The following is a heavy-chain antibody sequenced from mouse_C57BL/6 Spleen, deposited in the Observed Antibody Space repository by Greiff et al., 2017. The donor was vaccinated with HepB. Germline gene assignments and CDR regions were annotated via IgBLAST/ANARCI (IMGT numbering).Heavy chain of an antibody. Sequence: QVQLQQPGAELVRPGSSVKLSCKASGYTFTSYWMHWVKQRPIQGLEWIGNIDPSDSATHYNQKFKDKATLTVDKSSSTAYMQRSSLTSEDSAGYYCAGEGDSNYEGYYAMDYWGQGTSVTVSS. V-gene: IGHV1-52*01. J-gene: IGHJ4*01. CDR2: IDPSDSAT. D-gene: IGHD2-5*01. CDR1: GYTFTSYW. CDR3: AGEGDSNYEGYYAMDY.